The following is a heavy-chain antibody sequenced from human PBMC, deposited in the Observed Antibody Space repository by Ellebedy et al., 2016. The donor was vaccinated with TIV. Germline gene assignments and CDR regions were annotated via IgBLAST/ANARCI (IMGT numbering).Heavy chain of an antibody. CDR3: ARYYGDYLNWFDP. Sequence: GSLRLSCTVSGGSISSYYWSWIRQPPGKGLEWIGYIYYSGSTNYNPSLKSRVTISVDTSKNQFSLKLSSVTAADTAVYYCARYYGDYLNWFDPWGQGTLVTVSS. D-gene: IGHD4-17*01. J-gene: IGHJ5*02. V-gene: IGHV4-59*01. CDR1: GGSISSYY. CDR2: IYYSGST.